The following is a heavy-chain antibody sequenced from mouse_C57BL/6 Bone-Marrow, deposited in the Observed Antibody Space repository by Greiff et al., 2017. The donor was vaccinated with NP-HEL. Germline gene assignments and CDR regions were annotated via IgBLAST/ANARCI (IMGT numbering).Heavy chain of an antibody. J-gene: IGHJ4*01. CDR2: ISSGSSTI. CDR3: ARTRGNYEEYYAMDY. V-gene: IGHV5-17*01. D-gene: IGHD2-1*01. CDR1: GFTFSDYG. Sequence: EVMLVESGGGLVKPGGSLKLSCAASGFTFSDYGMHWVRQAPEKGLEWVAYISSGSSTIYYADTVKGRFTISRDHAKNTLFLQMTSRRSEDTAMYYCARTRGNYEEYYAMDYWGQGTAVTVSS.